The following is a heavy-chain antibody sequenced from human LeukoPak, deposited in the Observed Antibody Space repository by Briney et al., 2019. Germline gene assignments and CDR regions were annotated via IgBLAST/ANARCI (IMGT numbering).Heavy chain of an antibody. CDR1: GYTLTGYY. V-gene: IGHV1-2*02. J-gene: IGHJ5*02. Sequence: ASVKVSCKASGYTLTGYYMHWVRQAPGQGLEWMGWMNPNSGGTKYAQRFQGRVTMTRDTSISTAYMELSRLRSDDTAMYYCARDKLGLGELSLYDQWGQGALVTVFS. D-gene: IGHD3-16*02. CDR2: MNPNSGGT. CDR3: ARDKLGLGELSLYDQ.